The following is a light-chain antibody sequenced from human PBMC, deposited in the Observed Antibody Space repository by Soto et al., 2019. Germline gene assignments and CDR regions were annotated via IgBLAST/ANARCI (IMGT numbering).Light chain of an antibody. V-gene: IGKV3-15*01. CDR1: QNINTY. Sequence: EKVMTQSPATLSMSPGERATLSCRASQNINTYLAWYQQKPGQAPRLLIYGASTRATGIPARFSGSGSGTEFTLTISSPQSEDFAVYYCQQYTNWPSWTFGQGTKVEIK. J-gene: IGKJ1*01. CDR2: GAS. CDR3: QQYTNWPSWT.